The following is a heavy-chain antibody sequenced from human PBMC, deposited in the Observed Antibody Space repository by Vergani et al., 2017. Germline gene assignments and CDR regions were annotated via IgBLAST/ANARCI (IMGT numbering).Heavy chain of an antibody. CDR3: ARVGYYDSSGYYNWFDP. D-gene: IGHD3-22*01. CDR2: IIPIFGTA. J-gene: IGHJ5*02. V-gene: IGHV1-69*06. Sequence: QVQLVQSGAEVKKPGSSVKVSCKASGGTFSSYAISWVRQAPGQGLEWMGGIIPIFGTANYAQKFQGRVTITADKSTSTAYMELSSLRSEDTAVYYCARVGYYDSSGYYNWFDPWGQGTLVTVSS. CDR1: GGTFSSYA.